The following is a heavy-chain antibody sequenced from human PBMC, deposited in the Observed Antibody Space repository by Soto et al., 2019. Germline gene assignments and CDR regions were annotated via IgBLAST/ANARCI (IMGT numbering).Heavy chain of an antibody. CDR1: GGSISSGGYY. Sequence: PSETLSLTCTVSGGSISSGGYYWSWIRQHPGKGLEWIGYIYYSGSTYYNPSLKSRVTISVDTSKNQFYLKLSSVTAADTAVDYCARVYYDGLYGMDVWGQGTTVTVSS. CDR3: ARVYYDGLYGMDV. D-gene: IGHD3-3*01. J-gene: IGHJ6*02. V-gene: IGHV4-31*03. CDR2: IYYSGST.